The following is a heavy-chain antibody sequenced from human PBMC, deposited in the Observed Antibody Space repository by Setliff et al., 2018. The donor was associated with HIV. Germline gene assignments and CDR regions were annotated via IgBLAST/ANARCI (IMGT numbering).Heavy chain of an antibody. CDR1: GFTFSNAW. V-gene: IGHV3-15*01. Sequence: GGSLRLSCTASGFTFSNAWMNWVRQAPGKGLEWVGRVKHKVDLEETDYAASVKGRFTISRDDSKNTLYLQMNSLKIEDTAVYYCTPWTGTSRFDYWGQGTLVTVSS. CDR3: TPWTGTSRFDY. D-gene: IGHD1-7*01. CDR2: VKHKVDLEET. J-gene: IGHJ4*02.